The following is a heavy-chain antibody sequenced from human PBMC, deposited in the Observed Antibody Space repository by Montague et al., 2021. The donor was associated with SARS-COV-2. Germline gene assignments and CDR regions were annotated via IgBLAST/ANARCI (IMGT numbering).Heavy chain of an antibody. Sequence: TLSLTCTVTGGSISSGYFYWGWIRQPAGKGLERIGIIYPGGHTNYNPSLKSRVTISGDTSKNQFSLKLSSVTAADTAVYYCASVYTVTYYFDYWGRGTLVTVSS. CDR1: GGSISSGYFY. J-gene: IGHJ4*02. V-gene: IGHV4-61*02. D-gene: IGHD3-16*01. CDR2: IYPGGHT. CDR3: ASVYTVTYYFDY.